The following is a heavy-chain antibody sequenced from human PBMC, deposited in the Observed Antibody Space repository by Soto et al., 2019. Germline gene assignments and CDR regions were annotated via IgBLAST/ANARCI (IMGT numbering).Heavy chain of an antibody. V-gene: IGHV3-21*01. D-gene: IGHD1-20*01. CDR3: ATDNWNSAIFDY. J-gene: IGHJ4*02. CDR2: ITSTKSYI. Sequence: PGGSLRLSCAASGFSFSSYTMNWVRQAPGKGLEWVSSITSTKSYIYYADSVKGRFTISRDNAKNSLYLQMNSLRAEDTAVYYCATDNWNSAIFDYWGQGILVTVSS. CDR1: GFSFSSYT.